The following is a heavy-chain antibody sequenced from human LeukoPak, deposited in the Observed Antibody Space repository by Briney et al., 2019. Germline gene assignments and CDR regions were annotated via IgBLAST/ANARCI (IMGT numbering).Heavy chain of an antibody. CDR1: GFTFSSYS. V-gene: IGHV3-21*01. CDR3: ARDEGDGYNYDHYYMDV. J-gene: IGHJ6*03. CDR2: ISSSSSYI. Sequence: GGSLRLSCAASGFTFSSYSMNWVRQAPGKGLEWVSSISSSSSYIYYADSVKGRFTISRDNAKNSLYLQMNSLRAEDTAIYYCARDEGDGYNYDHYYMDVWGKGTTVTVSS. D-gene: IGHD5-24*01.